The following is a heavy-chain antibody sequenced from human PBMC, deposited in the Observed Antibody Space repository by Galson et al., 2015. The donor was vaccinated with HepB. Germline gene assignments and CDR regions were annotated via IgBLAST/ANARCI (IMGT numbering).Heavy chain of an antibody. CDR3: ARVPYYYYYYGTDV. J-gene: IGHJ6*02. CDR2: INHSGST. CDR1: GGSFSGYY. V-gene: IGHV4-34*01. Sequence: ETLSLTCAVYGGSFSGYYWSWIRQPPGKGLEWIGEINHSGSTNYNPSLKSRVTISVDTSKNQFSLKLSSVTAADTAVYYCARVPYYYYYYGTDVWGQGTTVTVSS.